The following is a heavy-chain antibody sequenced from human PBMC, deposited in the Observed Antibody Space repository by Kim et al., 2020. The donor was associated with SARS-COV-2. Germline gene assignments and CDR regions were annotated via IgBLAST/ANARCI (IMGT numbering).Heavy chain of an antibody. Sequence: SETLSLTCTVSGGSISSGGYYWSWIRQHPGKGLEWIGYIYYSGSTYYNPSLKSRVTISVDTSKNQFSLKLSSVTAADTAVYYCARGYSSSSGRRKEYYFDYWGQGTLVTVSS. CDR1: GGSISSGGYY. CDR3: ARGYSSSSGRRKEYYFDY. D-gene: IGHD6-6*01. V-gene: IGHV4-31*03. CDR2: IYYSGST. J-gene: IGHJ4*02.